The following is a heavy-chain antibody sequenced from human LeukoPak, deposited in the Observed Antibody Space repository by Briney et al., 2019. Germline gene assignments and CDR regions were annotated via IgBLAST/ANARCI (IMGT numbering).Heavy chain of an antibody. CDR3: ARELRLGH. CDR2: IYSDGSSI. J-gene: IGHJ4*02. D-gene: IGHD3-16*01. Sequence: PGGSLRLSCAASGFTFSSYWMYWVRQAPGKGLEWVSRIYSDGSSISYAASVKGRFTISRDNAQNTLYLQMNSLRAEDTAVYYCARELRLGHWGQGILVTVSS. V-gene: IGHV3-74*01. CDR1: GFTFSSYW.